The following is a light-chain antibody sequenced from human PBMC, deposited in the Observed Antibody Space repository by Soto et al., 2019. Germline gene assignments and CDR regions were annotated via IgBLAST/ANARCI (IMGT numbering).Light chain of an antibody. CDR2: AAS. CDR3: QQYGSSPQT. Sequence: EIVLTQSPATLSLSPGERATLSCWASQSVSSYLAWYQQKPGQAPRLLIYAASNRATGIPDRFSGSGSGTDFTLTISRLEPEDFAVYYCQQYGSSPQTFGQGTKVDIK. V-gene: IGKV3-20*01. CDR1: QSVSSY. J-gene: IGKJ1*01.